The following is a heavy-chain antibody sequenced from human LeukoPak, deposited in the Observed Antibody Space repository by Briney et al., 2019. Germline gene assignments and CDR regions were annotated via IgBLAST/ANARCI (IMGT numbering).Heavy chain of an antibody. CDR1: GGSFSGYY. J-gene: IGHJ4*02. CDR2: INHSGST. Sequence: SETLSLTCAVYGGSFSGYYWSWIRQPPGKGLEWIGEINHSGSTNYNPSLKGRVTISVDTSKNQLSLKLSSVTAADTAVYYCARASDWSVDYWGQGTLVTVSS. V-gene: IGHV4-34*01. CDR3: ARASDWSVDY. D-gene: IGHD3-9*01.